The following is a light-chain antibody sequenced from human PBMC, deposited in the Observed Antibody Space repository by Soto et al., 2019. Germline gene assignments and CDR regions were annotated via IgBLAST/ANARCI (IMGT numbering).Light chain of an antibody. CDR2: AAS. V-gene: IGKV1-12*01. CDR3: QQASSFPLT. J-gene: IGKJ4*02. CDR1: QDISTW. Sequence: DIQMTQSPSSVSASVGDRVTITCRASQDISTWLVWYQQTAGKAPRLLIYAASSLRSGVPSRFSGSGSGTNFTITISGLQPEDLAPYFCQQASSFPLTFGGGTKVEI.